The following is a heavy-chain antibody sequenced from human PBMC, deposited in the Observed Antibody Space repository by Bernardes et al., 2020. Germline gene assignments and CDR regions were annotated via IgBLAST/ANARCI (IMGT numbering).Heavy chain of an antibody. J-gene: IGHJ6*03. D-gene: IGHD2-2*01. CDR3: ARSYCSSTSCYLRYYYYYMDV. CDR1: GGSVSSGSYY. Sequence: SDTLSVRCTVSGGSVSSGSYYWSWLRQPPGKGLEWIGYIYYSGSTNYNPSLKSRVTISVDTSKNQFSLKLSSVTAADTAVYYCARSYCSSTSCYLRYYYYYMDVWGKGTTVTVSS. CDR2: IYYSGST. V-gene: IGHV4-61*01.